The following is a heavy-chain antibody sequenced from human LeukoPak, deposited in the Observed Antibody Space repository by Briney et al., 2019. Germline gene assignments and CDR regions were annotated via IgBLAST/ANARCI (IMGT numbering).Heavy chain of an antibody. Sequence: GGSLRLSCAASGFTFSSYWMHWVRQAPGKGLVWVSRINTDGSSTSYADSVKGRFTISRDNSKNTLYLQMNSLRAEDTAVYYCARAVRDHYGSGSYYNVGEYYFDYWGQGTLVTVSS. J-gene: IGHJ4*02. D-gene: IGHD3-10*01. CDR2: INTDGSST. CDR1: GFTFSSYW. V-gene: IGHV3-74*01. CDR3: ARAVRDHYGSGSYYNVGEYYFDY.